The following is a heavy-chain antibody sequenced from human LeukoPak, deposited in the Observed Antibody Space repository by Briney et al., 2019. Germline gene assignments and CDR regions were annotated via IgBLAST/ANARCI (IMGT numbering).Heavy chain of an antibody. D-gene: IGHD2-15*01. V-gene: IGHV4-34*01. J-gene: IGHJ4*02. Sequence: PSETLSLTCAVYGGSFSGYYWSWIRQPPGKGLEWIGEINHSGSTNYNPSLKSRVTISVDTSKNQFSLKLSSVTAADTAVYYCARGGYCSGGSCYYFDYWGQGTPVIVSS. CDR1: GGSFSGYY. CDR3: ARGGYCSGGSCYYFDY. CDR2: INHSGST.